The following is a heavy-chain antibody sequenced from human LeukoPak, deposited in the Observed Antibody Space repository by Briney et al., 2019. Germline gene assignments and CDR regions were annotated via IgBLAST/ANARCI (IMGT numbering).Heavy chain of an antibody. J-gene: IGHJ4*02. CDR2: TGASGITT. CDR1: GFTFNNYA. D-gene: IGHD3-3*01. Sequence: GSLRLSCAASGFTFNNYAMSWVRQAPGKGLEWVSGTGASGITTHYAGSVKGRFTLSRDNSKNTLYLQMSSLRAEDTAVYYCARGSGLDYWGQGTLVTVSS. CDR3: ARGSGLDY. V-gene: IGHV3-23*01.